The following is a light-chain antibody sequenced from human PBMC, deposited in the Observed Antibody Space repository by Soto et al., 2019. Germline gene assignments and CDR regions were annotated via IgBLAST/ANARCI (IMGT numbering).Light chain of an antibody. V-gene: IGKV3-20*01. CDR1: QSVSSTY. CDR3: QHYGSTPWS. J-gene: IGKJ1*01. Sequence: EIVLTQSPGTLSLSPGERATLSCRASQSVSSTYLAWYQQKPGQAPRLLLYGASTRATDIPDRISGSGSGTDFTLTISRLEPEDFAVYYCQHYGSTPWSFGQGTKVDIK. CDR2: GAS.